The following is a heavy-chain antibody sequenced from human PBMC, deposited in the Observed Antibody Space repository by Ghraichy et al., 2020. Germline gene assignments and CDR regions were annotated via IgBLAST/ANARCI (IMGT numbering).Heavy chain of an antibody. Sequence: ASVKVSCKASGYMFSSSTISWVRQAPGQGLEWMGWISDNNGKTNYAQKFKGRVTMTTDTSTTTAYMELRSLRSDDTAVYYCARRYYSPGKYYFDYWGQGTLVTVSS. D-gene: IGHD3-10*01. V-gene: IGHV1-18*04. CDR2: ISDNNGKT. CDR3: ARRYYSPGKYYFDY. CDR1: GYMFSSST. J-gene: IGHJ4*02.